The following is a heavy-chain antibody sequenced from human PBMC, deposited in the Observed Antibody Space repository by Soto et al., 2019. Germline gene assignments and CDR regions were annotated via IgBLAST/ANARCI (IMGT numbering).Heavy chain of an antibody. Sequence: EVQLLESGGGLVQPGGSLRLSCAASGFTFTGYAMNWVRQAPGKGLEWFSTISGGGAATHYADSVRGRFTVSRDDSKSTLYLQMDSLRAEDTAIYYCANSLGGSIVAASYWGQGTLVTVSS. CDR3: ANSLGGSIVAASY. D-gene: IGHD5-12*01. CDR2: ISGGGAAT. CDR1: GFTFTGYA. V-gene: IGHV3-23*01. J-gene: IGHJ4*02.